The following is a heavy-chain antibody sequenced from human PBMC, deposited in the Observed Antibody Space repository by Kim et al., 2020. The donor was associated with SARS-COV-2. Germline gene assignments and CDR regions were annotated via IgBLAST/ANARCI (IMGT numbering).Heavy chain of an antibody. D-gene: IGHD4-17*01. CDR3: ARLGVGYGDSHAFDI. Sequence: PSFQDQVTISADKSISTAYLQWSSLKASDTAMYYCARLGVGYGDSHAFDIWGQGTMVTVSS. J-gene: IGHJ3*02. V-gene: IGHV5-51*01.